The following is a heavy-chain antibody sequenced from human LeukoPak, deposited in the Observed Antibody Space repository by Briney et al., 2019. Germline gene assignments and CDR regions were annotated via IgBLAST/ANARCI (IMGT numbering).Heavy chain of an antibody. CDR1: GGSFSGYY. Sequence: SETLSLTCAVYGGSFSGYYWSWIRQPPGKGLEWIGEINHSGSTNYNPSLKSRVTISVDTSKNQFSLKLSSVTAADTAVYYCASGGQQQLGSCYWGQGTLVTVSS. CDR2: INHSGST. J-gene: IGHJ4*02. D-gene: IGHD6-13*01. CDR3: ASGGQQQLGSCY. V-gene: IGHV4-34*01.